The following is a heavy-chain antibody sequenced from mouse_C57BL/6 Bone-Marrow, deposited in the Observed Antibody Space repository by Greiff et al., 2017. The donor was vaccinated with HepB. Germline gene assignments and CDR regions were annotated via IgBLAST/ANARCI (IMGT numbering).Heavy chain of an antibody. CDR3: AREVYAYFDY. CDR2: IDPSDSET. J-gene: IGHJ2*01. V-gene: IGHV1-52*01. Sequence: QVQLQQPGAELVRPGSSVKLSCKASGYTFTSYWMHWVKQRPIQGLEWIGNIDPSDSETHYNQKFKDKATLTVDKSSSTAYMQLSSLPSEASAVYYCAREVYAYFDYWAQGPTLTVSS. D-gene: IGHD2-3*01. CDR1: GYTFTSYW.